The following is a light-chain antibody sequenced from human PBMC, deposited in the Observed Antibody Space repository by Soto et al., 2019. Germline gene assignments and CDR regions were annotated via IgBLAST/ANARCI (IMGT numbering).Light chain of an antibody. CDR2: DVS. Sequence: QSALTQPASVSGSPGQSITISCTGTSSDVGGYNYVSWYQQHPGKAPKLMIYDVSNRPSGVSNRFSGSKSGNTASLTISVLQAEDAADYYCSSYTSSSTLGVFGGGTKLTVL. CDR3: SSYTSSSTLGV. V-gene: IGLV2-14*01. J-gene: IGLJ2*01. CDR1: SSDVGGYNY.